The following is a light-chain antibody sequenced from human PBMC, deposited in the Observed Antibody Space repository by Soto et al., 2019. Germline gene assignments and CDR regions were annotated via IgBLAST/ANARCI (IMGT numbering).Light chain of an antibody. CDR3: GTWDSSLSAVV. V-gene: IGLV1-51*01. CDR2: DNS. Sequence: QSVLTQPPSVSGAPGQRVTISCTGSSSNIGAGFDVHWYRQLPGTAPKLLIYDNSQRPSGIPDRFSGSRSGTSATLGITGLQTGDEADYYCGTWDSSLSAVVFGGGTKLTVL. J-gene: IGLJ3*02. CDR1: SSNIGAGFD.